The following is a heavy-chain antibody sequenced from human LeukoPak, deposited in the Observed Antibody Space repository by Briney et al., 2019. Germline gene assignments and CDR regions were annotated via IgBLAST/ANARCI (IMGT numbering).Heavy chain of an antibody. V-gene: IGHV4-38-2*01. Sequence: SETLSLTXAVSGYSISSGYYWGWIRQPPGKGLEWIGSIYHSGSTYYNPSLKSRVTISVDTSKNQFSLKLSSVTAADTAVYYCARLTLFDYWGQGTLVTVSS. J-gene: IGHJ4*02. CDR1: GYSISSGYY. CDR3: ARLTLFDY. CDR2: IYHSGST.